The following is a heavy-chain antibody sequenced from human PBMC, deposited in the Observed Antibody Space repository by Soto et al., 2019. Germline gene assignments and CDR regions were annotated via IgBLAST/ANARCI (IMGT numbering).Heavy chain of an antibody. CDR2: IYGGGTT. Sequence: EVQLVESGGGLIQPGGSLRLSCAASGFSVSSKYMTWVRQAPGKGLEWVSVIYGGGTTYYADSVKGRFTISRDNSKNTLYLQMNSLRAEDTAVYYCVQTTGWPGFDFWGEGTLVTGSS. V-gene: IGHV3-53*01. CDR3: VQTTGWPGFDF. J-gene: IGHJ4*02. D-gene: IGHD6-19*01. CDR1: GFSVSSKY.